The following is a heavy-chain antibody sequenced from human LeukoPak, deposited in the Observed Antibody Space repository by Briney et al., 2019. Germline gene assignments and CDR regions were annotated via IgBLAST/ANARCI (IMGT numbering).Heavy chain of an antibody. CDR3: ARGVTGIYYYYYMDV. D-gene: IGHD3-10*01. V-gene: IGHV1-2*02. CDR2: INGNSGDT. Sequence: GASVKVSCKASGYTFTGYYMHWVRQAPGQGLEWMGWINGNSGDTKYAQKFQGEVTMTRDTSISTAYMELSRLRSDDTAVYYCARGVTGIYYYYYMDVWGKGTTVTVSS. J-gene: IGHJ6*03. CDR1: GYTFTGYY.